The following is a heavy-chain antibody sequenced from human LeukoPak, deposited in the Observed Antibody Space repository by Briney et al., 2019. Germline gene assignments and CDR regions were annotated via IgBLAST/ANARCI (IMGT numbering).Heavy chain of an antibody. V-gene: IGHV1-2*02. J-gene: IGHJ4*02. CDR1: GYTFTGHY. CDR2: TNPNSGGT. CDR3: ARDYGSGSYYSDY. D-gene: IGHD3-10*01. Sequence: GASVKVSCKASGYTFTGHYMHWVRQAPGQGLEWMGWTNPNSGGTNYAQKFQGRVTMTRDTSISTAYMELSRLRSDDTAVYYCARDYGSGSYYSDYWGQGTLVTVSS.